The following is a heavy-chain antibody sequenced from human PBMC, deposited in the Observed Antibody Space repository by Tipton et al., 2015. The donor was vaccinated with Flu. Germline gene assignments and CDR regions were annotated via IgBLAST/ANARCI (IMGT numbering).Heavy chain of an antibody. J-gene: IGHJ6*01. D-gene: IGHD1-26*01. Sequence: SLRLSCTASGVTFDGYAMHWVRQVPGKGLEWVSVISWDGGNTFYGDSVRGRFTVSRDNRRNSLYLQMSSLRLEDTAMYYCATEVAWQGGGYYGMDVWGQGTTVTVSA. V-gene: IGHV3-43D*03. CDR2: ISWDGGNT. CDR1: GVTFDGYA. CDR3: ATEVAWQGGGYYGMDV.